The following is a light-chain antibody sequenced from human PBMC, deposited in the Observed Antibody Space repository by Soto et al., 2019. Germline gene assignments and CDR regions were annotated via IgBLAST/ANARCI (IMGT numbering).Light chain of an antibody. V-gene: IGKV1-39*01. Sequence: DIQMTQSPSSLSASVGDRVTITCRASQSISSYLNWYQQKPGKAPKVLISGESSLQSGVPLRFSGSGSGTDFALTISSLQSEDFASYYCQQSQSTPLTFGGGNKVQIK. CDR3: QQSQSTPLT. J-gene: IGKJ4*01. CDR1: QSISSY. CDR2: GES.